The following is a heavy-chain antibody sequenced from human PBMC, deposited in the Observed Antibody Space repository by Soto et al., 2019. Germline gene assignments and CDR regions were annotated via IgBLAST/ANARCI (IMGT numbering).Heavy chain of an antibody. V-gene: IGHV3-33*06. J-gene: IGHJ4*02. CDR1: GFTFSSYG. CDR2: IWYDGSNK. Sequence: GGSLRLSCAASGFTFSSYGMHWVRQAPGKGLEWVAVIWYDGSNKYYADSVKGRFTISRDNSKNTLYLQMNSLRAEDTAVYYCAKGPLYFHWSYYDYWGQGTLVTVAS. D-gene: IGHD3-9*01. CDR3: AKGPLYFHWSYYDY.